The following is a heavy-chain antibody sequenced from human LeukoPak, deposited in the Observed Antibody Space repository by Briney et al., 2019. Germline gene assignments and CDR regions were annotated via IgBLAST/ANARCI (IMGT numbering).Heavy chain of an antibody. J-gene: IGHJ4*02. Sequence: ASVKVSCKASGGTFSSYAISWVRQAPGQGLEWMGRIIPILGIANYAQKFQGRVTITADESTSTAYMELSSLRSEDTAVYYCTTTAKRIFIAAKQTYYFDYWGQGTLVTVSS. D-gene: IGHD6-13*01. CDR3: TTTAKRIFIAAKQTYYFDY. CDR1: GGTFSSYA. V-gene: IGHV1-69*04. CDR2: IIPILGIA.